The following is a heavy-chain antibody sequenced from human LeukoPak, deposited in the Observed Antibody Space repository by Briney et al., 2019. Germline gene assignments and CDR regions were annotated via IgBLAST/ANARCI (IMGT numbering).Heavy chain of an antibody. CDR2: IYYSGST. CDR1: GGSISSGDYY. J-gene: IGHJ6*02. CDR3: ARGPYGDYVRHYYYCMDV. V-gene: IGHV4-30-4*01. D-gene: IGHD4-17*01. Sequence: SQTLSLTCTVSGGSISSGDYYWSWIRQPPGKGLEWIGYIYYSGSTYYNPSLKSRVTISVDTSKNQFSLKLSSVTAADTAVYYCARGPYGDYVRHYYYCMDVWGQGTTVTVSS.